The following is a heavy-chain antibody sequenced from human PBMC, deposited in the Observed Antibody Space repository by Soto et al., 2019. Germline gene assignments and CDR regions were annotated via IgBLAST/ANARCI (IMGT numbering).Heavy chain of an antibody. CDR1: GGTFSSYT. D-gene: IGHD2-15*01. V-gene: IGHV1-69*02. J-gene: IGHJ4*02. CDR2: IIPIFGIA. CDR3: ADVAADD. Sequence: QVQLVQSGAEVKKAGSSVKVSCEVSGGTFSSYTISWVRQAPGQGLEWMGRIIPIFGIANYAQKFQGRVTITADKSTSTAYMDLSSLRSEDTDVYYCADVAADDWGEGTLVTVSS.